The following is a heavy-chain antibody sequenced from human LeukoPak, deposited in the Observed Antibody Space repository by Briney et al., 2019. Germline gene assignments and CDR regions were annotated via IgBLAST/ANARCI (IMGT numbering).Heavy chain of an antibody. CDR2: ITGNT. Sequence: SAPLSLTCTVSGGSVISPDDYWGWIRQPPGKGLEWSGSITGNTLYNPSLTSRVSMSIDLSKNQFTLRLSSVTAADTAVYYCARHSHRRGNAFEIWGPGTMVTVSS. V-gene: IGHV4-39*01. J-gene: IGHJ3*02. CDR3: ARHSHRRGNAFEI. CDR1: GGSVISPDDY. D-gene: IGHD3-16*02.